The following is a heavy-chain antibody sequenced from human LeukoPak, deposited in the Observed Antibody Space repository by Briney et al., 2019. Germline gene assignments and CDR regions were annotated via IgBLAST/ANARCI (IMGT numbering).Heavy chain of an antibody. J-gene: IGHJ6*02. CDR3: ARDRFWSGTYPDYYGMDV. Sequence: ASVKVSFKASGYTFIGYYMHWVRQAPVQGLEWMGWINTNSGGTNYAQKFQGRVTMTRDTSISTAYMELSRLRSDDTAVYYCARDRFWSGTYPDYYGMDVWGQGTTVTVSS. D-gene: IGHD3-3*01. CDR2: INTNSGGT. CDR1: GYTFIGYY. V-gene: IGHV1-2*02.